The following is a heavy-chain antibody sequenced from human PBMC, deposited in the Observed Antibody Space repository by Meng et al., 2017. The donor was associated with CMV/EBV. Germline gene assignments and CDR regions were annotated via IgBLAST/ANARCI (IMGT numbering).Heavy chain of an antibody. V-gene: IGHV3-21*01. D-gene: IGHD3-3*01. J-gene: IGHJ6*02. Sequence: GGSLRLSCAASGFPFRSYSMNWVRQAPGKGLEWVSSISSSSSYIYYADSVKGRFTISRDNAKNSLYLQMNSLRAEDTAVYYCAKDTIFGVDLNYYGMDVWGQGTTVTVSS. CDR1: GFPFRSYS. CDR3: AKDTIFGVDLNYYGMDV. CDR2: ISSSSSYI.